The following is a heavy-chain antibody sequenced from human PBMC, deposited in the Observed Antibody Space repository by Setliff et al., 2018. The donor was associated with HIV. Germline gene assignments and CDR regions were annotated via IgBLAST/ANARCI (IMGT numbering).Heavy chain of an antibody. CDR3: AREREFYAFDI. V-gene: IGHV3-21*01. Sequence: GGSLRLSCAASGFTFSSYSMNWVRQAPGKGLEWVSSISSSSSYIYYADSVKGRFTISRDNAKNSLYLQMNSLRAEDTAVYYCAREREFYAFDIWGQGTMVTVSS. J-gene: IGHJ3*02. CDR1: GFTFSSYS. D-gene: IGHD3-10*01. CDR2: ISSSSSYI.